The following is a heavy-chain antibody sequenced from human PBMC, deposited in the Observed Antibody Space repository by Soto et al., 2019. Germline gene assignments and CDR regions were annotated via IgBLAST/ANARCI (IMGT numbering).Heavy chain of an antibody. V-gene: IGHV4-31*03. CDR3: ARDRRYSYYIDY. CDR1: GGSISSGGYY. J-gene: IGHJ4*02. D-gene: IGHD5-18*01. CDR2: IYYSGST. Sequence: PSETLSLTCTVSGGSISSGGYYWSWIRQHPGKGLEWIGYIYYSGSTYYNPSLKSRVTISVDTSKNQFSLKLSSVTAADTAVYYCARDRRYSYYIDYWGQGTLVTVS.